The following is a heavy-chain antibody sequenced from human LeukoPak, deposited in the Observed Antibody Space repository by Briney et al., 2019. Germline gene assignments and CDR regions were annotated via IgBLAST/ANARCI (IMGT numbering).Heavy chain of an antibody. Sequence: SETLSLTCSVSGGSITSYFWTWIRQPPGKGLEWIGYIYHSGTTNYNPSLKSRVTISADTSQNQFSLKLSSVTTADTAVYYCAQKAPYSPAYFQQWGRGTLVTVSS. V-gene: IGHV4-59*01. CDR1: GGSITSYF. D-gene: IGHD2-15*01. CDR3: AQKAPYSPAYFQQ. J-gene: IGHJ1*01. CDR2: IYHSGTT.